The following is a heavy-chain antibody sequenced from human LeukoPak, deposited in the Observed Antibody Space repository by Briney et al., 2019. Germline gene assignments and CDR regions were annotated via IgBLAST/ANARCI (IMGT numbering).Heavy chain of an antibody. D-gene: IGHD3-3*01. CDR1: GFTFNTYT. CDR3: ASEGSWVGGSGYADY. V-gene: IGHV3-21*01. CDR2: ISSGTSYI. J-gene: IGHJ4*02. Sequence: GGSLRLSCAASGFTFNTYTMNWVRQAPGKGLEWVSSISSGTSYIYYADSVKGRFTISRDNAKNSLYLQMNSLRAEDTAVYYCASEGSWVGGSGYADYWGQGTLVTVSS.